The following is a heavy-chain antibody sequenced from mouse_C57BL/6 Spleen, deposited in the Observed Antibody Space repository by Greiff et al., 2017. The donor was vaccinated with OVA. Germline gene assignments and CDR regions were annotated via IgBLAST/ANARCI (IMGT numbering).Heavy chain of an antibody. CDR2: ISNGGGST. Sequence: DVMLVESGGGLVQPGGSLKLSCAASGFTFSDYYMYWVRQTPEKRLEWVAYISNGGGSTYYPDTVKGRFTISRDNAKNTLYLQMSRLKSEDTAMYYCARSSSLDYWGQGTTLTVSS. J-gene: IGHJ2*01. V-gene: IGHV5-12*01. CDR3: ARSSSLDY. CDR1: GFTFSDYY. D-gene: IGHD1-1*01.